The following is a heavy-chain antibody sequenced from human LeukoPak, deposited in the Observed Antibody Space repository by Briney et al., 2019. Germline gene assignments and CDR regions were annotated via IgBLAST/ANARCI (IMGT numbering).Heavy chain of an antibody. Sequence: GGSLRLSCAAFGFTFSSYTMNWVRQAPGKGLEWVSSISSSSTYIYYANSVKGRFTISRDNAKNSLYLQMNSLRAEDTAVYHCARVGSWDTFDVWGQGTMVTVSS. D-gene: IGHD3-10*01. J-gene: IGHJ3*01. V-gene: IGHV3-21*01. CDR2: ISSSSTYI. CDR3: ARVGSWDTFDV. CDR1: GFTFSSYT.